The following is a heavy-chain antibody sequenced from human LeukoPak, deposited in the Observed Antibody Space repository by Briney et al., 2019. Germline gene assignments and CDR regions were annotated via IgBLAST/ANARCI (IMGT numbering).Heavy chain of an antibody. Sequence: GGSLRLSCTASVFAFGSYAMAWVRQAPGKGLEGGAAISSDYHMVHEDSVKGRFTISRDNSKRLLYLQMVNLRSDDTAVYFCAKSDGVATLYFDCWGQGALVTVYS. J-gene: IGHJ4*02. V-gene: IGHV3-23*01. CDR2: ISSDYHM. D-gene: IGHD5-12*01. CDR3: AKSDGVATLYFDC. CDR1: VFAFGSYA.